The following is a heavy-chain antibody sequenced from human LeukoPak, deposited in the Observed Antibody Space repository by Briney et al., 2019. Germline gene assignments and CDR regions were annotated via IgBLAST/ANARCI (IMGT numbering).Heavy chain of an antibody. V-gene: IGHV3-15*01. J-gene: IGHJ3*02. D-gene: IGHD3-22*01. CDR3: TTSITMIVVSNAFDI. CDR1: GFTFSNAW. CDR2: IKSKTDGGTT. Sequence: GGSLRLSCAASGFTFSNAWMSWVRQAPGKGLEWVGRIKSKTDGGTTDYAAPVKGRFTISRDDSKNTLYLQMNSLKTEDTAVYYCTTSITMIVVSNAFDIWGQGTMVTVSS.